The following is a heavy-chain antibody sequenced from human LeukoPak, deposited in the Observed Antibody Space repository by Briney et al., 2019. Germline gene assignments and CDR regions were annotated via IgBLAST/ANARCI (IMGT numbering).Heavy chain of an antibody. CDR1: EFTVSSNY. V-gene: IGHV3-53*01. Sequence: GSLRLSCAASEFTVSSNYMSWVRQAPGKGLEWVSLIYSGGSTYYADSVKGRFTISRDNSKNTLYLQMNSLRVEDTAVYYCARLVGSYWYFDLWGRGTLVTVSS. CDR3: ARLVGSYWYFDL. D-gene: IGHD6-6*01. J-gene: IGHJ2*01. CDR2: IYSGGST.